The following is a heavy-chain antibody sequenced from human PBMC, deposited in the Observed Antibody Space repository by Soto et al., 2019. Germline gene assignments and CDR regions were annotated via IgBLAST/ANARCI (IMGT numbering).Heavy chain of an antibody. D-gene: IGHD4-17*01. CDR3: AKDGYGDPRYLCDY. CDR1: GFTFDDDA. V-gene: IGHV3-9*01. Sequence: EVQLVESGGGLVQPGRSLRLSCAASGFTFDDDAMHWVRQAPGKGLEWVSGISWNSGSIGYADSVKGRFTISRDNAKNSLYLPMNSLRAQDTALYYCAKDGYGDPRYLCDYWGQGTLVTVSS. CDR2: ISWNSGSI. J-gene: IGHJ4*02.